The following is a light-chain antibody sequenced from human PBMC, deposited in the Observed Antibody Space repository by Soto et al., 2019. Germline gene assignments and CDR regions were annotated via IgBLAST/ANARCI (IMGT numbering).Light chain of an antibody. CDR3: AAWDDSLSGPV. Sequence: QSVLTQPPSASGTPGQRVTISCSGSSSNIGSNYVYWYQQFPGTAPKLLIYRNNQRPSGVPDRFSGSKSATSASLATSGLRSEDETDYYCAAWDDSLSGPVFGGGTKLTVL. CDR2: RNN. CDR1: SSNIGSNY. J-gene: IGLJ2*01. V-gene: IGLV1-47*01.